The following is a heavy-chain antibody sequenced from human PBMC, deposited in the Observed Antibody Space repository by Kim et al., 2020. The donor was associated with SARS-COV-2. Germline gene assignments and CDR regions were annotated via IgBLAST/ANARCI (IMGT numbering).Heavy chain of an antibody. V-gene: IGHV4-34*04. J-gene: IGHJ4*02. Sequence: SETLSLTCAVYGGYFSGYHWTWVCRPPGKGLEWIGEVGLSGSTSTNSSPKRRTTIAVDSSKNQFSLKLTPVTAADTAAYYCARLQRVSMISTTLSHFFDYWCQGTLVTVSS. D-gene: IGHD3-22*01. CDR3: ARLQRVSMISTTLSHFFDY. CDR2: VGLSGST. CDR1: GGYFSGYH.